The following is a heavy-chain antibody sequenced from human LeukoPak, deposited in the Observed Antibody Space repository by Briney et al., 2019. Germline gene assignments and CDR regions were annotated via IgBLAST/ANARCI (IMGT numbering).Heavy chain of an antibody. V-gene: IGHV1-2*02. Sequence: ASVKVSCKASGYTFTGYYMHWVRQAPGQGLEWMGWINPNSGGTNYAQKFQGRVTMTRDTSISTAYMELSSLRSEDTAVYYCARVNRYYDILTGYSVFDYWGQGTLVTVSS. CDR1: GYTFTGYY. D-gene: IGHD3-9*01. J-gene: IGHJ4*02. CDR3: ARVNRYYDILTGYSVFDY. CDR2: INPNSGGT.